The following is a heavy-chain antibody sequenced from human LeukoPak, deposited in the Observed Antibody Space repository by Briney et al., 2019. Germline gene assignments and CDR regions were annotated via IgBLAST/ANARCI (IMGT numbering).Heavy chain of an antibody. Sequence: GGSLRLSCAASGFTVSSNYMSWVRQAPGKGLEWVSVIYSGGSTYYADSVKGRFIISRDDSKNTLYVQMSSLRAEDTAVYYCARSLKWNLVGFDYWGQGTLVTVSS. CDR2: IYSGGST. CDR1: GFTVSSNY. CDR3: ARSLKWNLVGFDY. V-gene: IGHV3-53*01. J-gene: IGHJ4*02. D-gene: IGHD1-1*01.